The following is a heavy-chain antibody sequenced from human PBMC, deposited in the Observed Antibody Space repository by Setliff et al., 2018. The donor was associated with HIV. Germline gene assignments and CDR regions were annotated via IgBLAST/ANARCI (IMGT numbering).Heavy chain of an antibody. J-gene: IGHJ6*03. CDR2: INHSGST. CDR1: GGSFSGYY. Sequence: SETLSLTCAVYGGSFSGYYWSWIRQPPGKGLEWIGEINHSGSTNYKPSLNSRVTISVDKSKNQFSLNLNSVTAADSAVYYCGRGEDYGSGTVYMDVWGKGTTVTVSS. CDR3: GRGEDYGSGTVYMDV. V-gene: IGHV4-34*01. D-gene: IGHD3-10*01.